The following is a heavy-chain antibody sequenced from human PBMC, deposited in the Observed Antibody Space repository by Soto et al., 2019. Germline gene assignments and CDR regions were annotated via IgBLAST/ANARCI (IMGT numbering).Heavy chain of an antibody. CDR1: GGTFSSYA. V-gene: IGHV1-69*13. CDR2: IIPIFGTA. J-gene: IGHJ3*02. D-gene: IGHD1-26*01. CDR3: ARERNIVGATIGAFDI. Sequence: SVKVSCKASGGTFSSYAISWVRQAPGQGLEWMGGIIPIFGTANYAQKFQGRVTITADESTSTAYMELSSLRSEDTAVYYCARERNIVGATIGAFDIWGQGTMVTVS.